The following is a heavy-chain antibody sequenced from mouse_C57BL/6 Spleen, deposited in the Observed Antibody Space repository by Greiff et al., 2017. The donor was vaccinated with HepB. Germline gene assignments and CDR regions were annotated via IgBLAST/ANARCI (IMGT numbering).Heavy chain of an antibody. Sequence: EVMLVESGGGLVKPGGSLKLSCAASGFTFSSYAVSWVRQTPEKRLEWVATISDGGSYTYYPDNVKGRFTISRDNAKNNLYLQMSHLKSEDTAMYYCARDEDYYGSSPYFDYWGQGTTLTVSS. V-gene: IGHV5-4*01. J-gene: IGHJ2*01. D-gene: IGHD1-1*01. CDR3: ARDEDYYGSSPYFDY. CDR1: GFTFSSYA. CDR2: ISDGGSYT.